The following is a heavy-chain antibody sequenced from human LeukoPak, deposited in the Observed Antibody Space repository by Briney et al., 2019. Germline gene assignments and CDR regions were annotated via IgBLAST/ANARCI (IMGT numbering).Heavy chain of an antibody. Sequence: ASVKVSCKAFGYTFTSYYMHWVRQAPGQGLEWMGIINPSGGSTSYAQKFQDRVTMTRDMSTSTVYMELSSLRSEDTAVYYCARAPRIAAAAQVPFDYWGQGTLVTVSS. J-gene: IGHJ4*02. CDR2: INPSGGST. CDR1: GYTFTSYY. D-gene: IGHD6-13*01. CDR3: ARAPRIAAAAQVPFDY. V-gene: IGHV1-46*01.